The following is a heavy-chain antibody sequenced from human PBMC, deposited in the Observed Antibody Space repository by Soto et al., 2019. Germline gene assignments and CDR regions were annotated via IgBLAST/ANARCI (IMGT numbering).Heavy chain of an antibody. CDR2: FDPEDGET. D-gene: IGHD3-22*01. CDR1: GYTLTELS. V-gene: IGHV1-24*01. CDR3: ATQARPYDYDSSGHDAFDI. Sequence: ASVKVSCKVSGYTLTELSMHWVRQAPGKGLEWMGGFDPEDGETIYAQKFRGRVTMTEDTSTDTAYMELSSLRSEDTAVYYCATQARPYDYDSSGHDAFDIWGQGTMVTVSS. J-gene: IGHJ3*02.